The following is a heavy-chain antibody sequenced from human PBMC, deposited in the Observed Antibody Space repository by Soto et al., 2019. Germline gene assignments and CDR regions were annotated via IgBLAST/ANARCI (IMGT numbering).Heavy chain of an antibody. J-gene: IGHJ4*02. CDR3: ARTRDGYNRLFDY. CDR1: GFTFGSYS. D-gene: IGHD5-12*01. Sequence: GGSLRLSCAASGFTFGSYSMNWVRQAPGKGLEWVSSISSSSSYIYYADSVKGRFTISRDNAKNSLYLQMNSLRAEDTAVYYCARTRDGYNRLFDYWGQGTLVTVSS. CDR2: ISSSSSYI. V-gene: IGHV3-21*01.